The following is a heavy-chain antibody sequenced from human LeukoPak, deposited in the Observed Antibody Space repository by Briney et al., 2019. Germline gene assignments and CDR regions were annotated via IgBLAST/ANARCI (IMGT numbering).Heavy chain of an antibody. D-gene: IGHD6-13*01. V-gene: IGHV3-21*04. Sequence: GGSLRLSCAASGFPFSSYSMNWVRQAPGKGLEWVSSISSSSIYIYYADSVKGRFTISRDNAKNSLYLQMNSLRAEDTALYYCASLVGVQYSSSWYYYWGQGTLVTVPS. CDR3: ASLVGVQYSSSWYYY. CDR2: ISSSSIYI. CDR1: GFPFSSYS. J-gene: IGHJ4*02.